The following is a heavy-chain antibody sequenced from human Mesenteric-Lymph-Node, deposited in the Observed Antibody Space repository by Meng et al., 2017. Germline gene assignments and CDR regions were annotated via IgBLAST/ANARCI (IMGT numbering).Heavy chain of an antibody. V-gene: IGHV3-23*04. CDR3: ARVRGDY. D-gene: IGHD3-10*01. CDR1: GFTFSNYA. CDR2: VGGDNKDK. Sequence: VDSGGGLGLPGGSLRLSCAASGFTFSNYAMSWIRQPPGKGLEWVSGVGGDNKDKRYADSVKGRFTISKDNSKNTMFLQMNSLRVEDTAVYYCARVRGDYWGQGTLVTVSS. J-gene: IGHJ4*02.